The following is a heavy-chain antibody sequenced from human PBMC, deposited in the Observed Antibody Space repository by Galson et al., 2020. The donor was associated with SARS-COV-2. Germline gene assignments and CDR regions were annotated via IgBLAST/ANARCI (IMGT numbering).Heavy chain of an antibody. Sequence: SETLSLTCAVSGTSISSGSYSWNWIRQPPGKGLEWIGYISHSGGTYYNPSRKSRVTIAGDRSKNQFSMRLSSATAAATAVYYCARLHCGEYAPEAFDIWGPGTRVTVAS. J-gene: IGHJ3*02. D-gene: IGHD4-17*01. CDR3: ARLHCGEYAPEAFDI. CDR2: ISHSGGT. CDR1: GTSISSGSYS. V-gene: IGHV4-30-2*01.